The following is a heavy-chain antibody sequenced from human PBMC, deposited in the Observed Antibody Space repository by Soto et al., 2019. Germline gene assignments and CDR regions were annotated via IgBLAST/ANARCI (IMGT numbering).Heavy chain of an antibody. V-gene: IGHV1-69*12. CDR3: ARDRDCISTSCYANWFDP. Sequence: QVQLVQSGAEVKKPGSSVKVSCKASGGTFSSYAISWVRQAPGQGLEWMGGIIPTFGTANYAQKFQGRVTITADESTSTAYMELSSLRSEDTAVYYCARDRDCISTSCYANWFDPWGQGTLVTVSS. D-gene: IGHD2-2*01. CDR1: GGTFSSYA. CDR2: IIPTFGTA. J-gene: IGHJ5*02.